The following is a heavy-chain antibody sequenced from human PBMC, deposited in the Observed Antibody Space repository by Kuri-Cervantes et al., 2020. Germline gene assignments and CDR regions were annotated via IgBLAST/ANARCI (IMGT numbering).Heavy chain of an antibody. CDR2: ISWNSNKI. V-gene: IGHV3-9*01. D-gene: IGHD3-10*01. J-gene: IGHJ5*02. CDR1: GFTFDDYA. CDR3: AKDPSRFGELSPWFDP. Sequence: LSLTCVASGFTFDDYAMHWVRQVPGKGLEWVSGISWNSNKIGYADSVKGRFTISRDNAKNSLYLQMNSLRAEDTALYYCAKDPSRFGELSPWFDPWGQGTLVTVSS.